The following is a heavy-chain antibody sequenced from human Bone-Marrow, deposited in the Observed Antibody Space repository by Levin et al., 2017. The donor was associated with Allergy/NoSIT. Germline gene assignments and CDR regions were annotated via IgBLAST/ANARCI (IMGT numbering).Heavy chain of an antibody. Sequence: GESLKISCAASGFTFSSYGMHWVRQAPGKGLEWVAVIWYDGSNKYYADSVKGRFTISRDNSKNTLYLQMNSLRAEDTAVYYCARGLLWFRGPHDAFDIWGQGTMVTVSS. CDR3: ARGLLWFRGPHDAFDI. D-gene: IGHD3-10*01. J-gene: IGHJ3*02. CDR2: IWYDGSNK. V-gene: IGHV3-33*01. CDR1: GFTFSSYG.